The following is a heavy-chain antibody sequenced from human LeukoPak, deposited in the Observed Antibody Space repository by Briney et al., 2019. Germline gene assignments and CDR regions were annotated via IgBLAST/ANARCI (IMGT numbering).Heavy chain of an antibody. Sequence: GEALKIFCKGSGYSLSSFWIGLGREMPGKGLEWGGIIYPGGADTSYSPSFQGQVTISADKSISTAYLQWSSLKASDTAMYYCARQGTYGGNSNWLDRWGQGTLVTVSA. CDR2: IYPGGADT. CDR1: GYSLSSFW. V-gene: IGHV5-51*01. CDR3: ARQGTYGGNSNWLDR. J-gene: IGHJ5*02. D-gene: IGHD4-23*01.